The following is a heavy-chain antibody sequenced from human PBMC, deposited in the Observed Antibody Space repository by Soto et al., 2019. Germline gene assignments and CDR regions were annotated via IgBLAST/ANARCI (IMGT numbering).Heavy chain of an antibody. V-gene: IGHV3-53*01. CDR1: GFGVSRNF. Sequence: EVQLVESGGGLIQPGGSLRLSCVVSGFGVSRNFMSWIRQAPGKGLQWVSILYSGGTTYYTDSVKGRFTISGDNSKNTVYLQMNSLRVEDTATYYCARVVLVGATPDYFDHWGQGTLVSVSS. CDR2: LYSGGTT. D-gene: IGHD1-26*01. CDR3: ARVVLVGATPDYFDH. J-gene: IGHJ4*01.